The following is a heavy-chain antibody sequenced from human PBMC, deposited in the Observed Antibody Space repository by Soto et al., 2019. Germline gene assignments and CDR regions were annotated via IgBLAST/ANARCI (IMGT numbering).Heavy chain of an antibody. J-gene: IGHJ6*02. V-gene: IGHV3-33*01. D-gene: IGHD6-13*01. Sequence: WVSLRLSCAASGFTFSSYGMHWVRQAPGKGLEWGAVIWYDGSNKYYADSVKGRFTISRDNSKNTLYLQMNSLRAEDTAVYYCARETGYSSSWPTEYGMEVWGQGTTVSVCS. CDR3: ARETGYSSSWPTEYGMEV. CDR2: IWYDGSNK. CDR1: GFTFSSYG.